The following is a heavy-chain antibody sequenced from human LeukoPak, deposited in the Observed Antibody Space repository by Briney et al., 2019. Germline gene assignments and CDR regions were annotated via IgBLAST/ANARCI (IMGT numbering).Heavy chain of an antibody. CDR3: ARDLSEFLIDY. Sequence: PGGSLRLSCAASGFTSSSYWMSWVRQAPGKGLEWVANIKQDGSEKYYVDSVKGRFTISRDNAKNSLYLQMNSLRAEDTAVYYCARDLSEFLIDYWGQGTLVTVSS. J-gene: IGHJ4*02. V-gene: IGHV3-7*03. CDR2: IKQDGSEK. CDR1: GFTSSSYW. D-gene: IGHD3-16*01.